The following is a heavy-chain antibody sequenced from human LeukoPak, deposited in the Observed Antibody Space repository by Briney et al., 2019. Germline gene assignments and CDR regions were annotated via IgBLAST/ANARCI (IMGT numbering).Heavy chain of an antibody. CDR2: IWYDGSKK. V-gene: IGHV3-33*01. J-gene: IGHJ4*02. CDR1: GFTCSSYG. CDR3: ASNTGYSSGPNLY. Sequence: PGRSLRLSCAASGFTCSSYGMHWVRQAPGKGLEWVAVIWYDGSKKYYADSVKGRFTISRDNSKNTLYLQMNSLRTEDTAVYYCASNTGYSSGPNLYWGEGTLVTVSS. D-gene: IGHD6-19*01.